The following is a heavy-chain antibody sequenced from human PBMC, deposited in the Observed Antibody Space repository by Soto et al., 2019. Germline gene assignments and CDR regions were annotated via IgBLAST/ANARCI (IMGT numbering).Heavy chain of an antibody. CDR1: GGSFSGYY. Sequence: QVQLQQWGAGLLKPSETLSLTCAVYGGSFSGYYWSWIRQPPGKGLEWIGEINHSGSIKYNPTLKRRITISVDTSKNQFSLKLSSVSDAGTAVYYCARGDTFFGLTYWGQGAPVTVSS. CDR3: ARGDTFFGLTY. J-gene: IGHJ4*02. D-gene: IGHD3-3*01. CDR2: INHSGSI. V-gene: IGHV4-34*01.